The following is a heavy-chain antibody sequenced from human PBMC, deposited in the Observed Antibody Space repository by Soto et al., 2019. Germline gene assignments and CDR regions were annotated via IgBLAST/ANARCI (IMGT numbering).Heavy chain of an antibody. CDR2: MNTHSGNT. Sequence: QVQLVPSGAEVKKPGASVKVSCKTSGYTFTNYNINWGRQATGQGLEWMGWMNTHSGNTGYAQKFQGRVTMTRNTSITTAYMELSSLRSGDTAVYYCARAEPYITSSPSDYWVQGTLVTVSS. CDR3: ARAEPYITSSPSDY. V-gene: IGHV1-8*01. J-gene: IGHJ4*02. CDR1: GYTFTNYN. D-gene: IGHD6-6*01.